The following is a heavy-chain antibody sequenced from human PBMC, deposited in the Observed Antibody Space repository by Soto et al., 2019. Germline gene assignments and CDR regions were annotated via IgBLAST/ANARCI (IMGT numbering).Heavy chain of an antibody. CDR2: ISGSGGST. J-gene: IGHJ4*02. CDR3: AKCSEAFFDYSNYKVGRIGELFRY. V-gene: IGHV3-23*01. CDR1: GFTFSSYA. Sequence: GGSLRLSCAASGFTFSSYAMSWVRQAPGKGLEWVSAISGSGGSTYYADSVKGRFTISRDNSKNTLYLQMNSLRAEDTAVYYCAKCSEAFFDYSNYKVGRIGELFRYWGQGTLVTVSS. D-gene: IGHD4-4*01.